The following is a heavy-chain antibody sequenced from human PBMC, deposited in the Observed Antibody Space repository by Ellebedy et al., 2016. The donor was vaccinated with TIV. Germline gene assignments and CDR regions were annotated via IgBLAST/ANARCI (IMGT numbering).Heavy chain of an antibody. V-gene: IGHV3-48*02. CDR1: GFTFSSYS. CDR3: ARDKSGYHDY. Sequence: PGGSLRLSFAASGFTFSSYSMNWVRQAPGKGLEWVSYISSSSTIYYADSVKGRFTISRDNAKNSLYLQMNSLRDEDTAVYYCARDKSGYHDYWGQGTLVTVSS. D-gene: IGHD5-12*01. CDR2: ISSSSTI. J-gene: IGHJ4*02.